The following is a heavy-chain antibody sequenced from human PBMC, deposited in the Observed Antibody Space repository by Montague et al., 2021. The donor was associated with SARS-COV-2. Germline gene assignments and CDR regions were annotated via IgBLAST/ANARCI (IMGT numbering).Heavy chain of an antibody. CDR2: IHIGGTS. J-gene: IGHJ4*02. V-gene: IGHV4-39*07. D-gene: IGHD3-9*01. CDR3: ARSRDWYLGN. CDR1: GGSISSSNYY. Sequence: SETLSLTCTVSGGSISSSNYYWGWIRQPPGKGLEWIASIHIGGTSYLNPSLKSRVTISIDSSKNQFSLNVTSVTAADTAVYFCARSRDWYLGNWGQGTLVTVSS.